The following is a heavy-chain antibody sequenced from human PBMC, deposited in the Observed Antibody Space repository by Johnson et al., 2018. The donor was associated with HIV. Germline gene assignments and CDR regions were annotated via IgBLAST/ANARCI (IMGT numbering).Heavy chain of an antibody. V-gene: IGHV3-11*04. CDR3: ARETGVRPLTYYYDSSGYYYDAFDI. CDR2: ISSSGSTI. D-gene: IGHD3-22*01. J-gene: IGHJ3*02. Sequence: VQVVESGGGLVKPGGSLRLSCAASGFTFSDYYMSWIRQAPGKGLEWVSYISSSGSTIYYADSVKGRFTISRDNAKNSLYLQMNSLRAEDTAVYYCARETGVRPLTYYYDSSGYYYDAFDIWGQGTMVTVSS. CDR1: GFTFSDYY.